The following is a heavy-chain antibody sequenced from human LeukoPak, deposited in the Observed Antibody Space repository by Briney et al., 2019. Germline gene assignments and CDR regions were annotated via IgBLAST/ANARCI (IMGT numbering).Heavy chain of an antibody. Sequence: GGSLRLSCAASGFTFSNYGMTWVRQAPGKGLEWVSAISGSGGSTYYADSVKGRFTISRDNSKNTLYLQMNSLRAEDTAVYYCASQYDYYYYYYMDVWGKGTTVTVSS. CDR2: ISGSGGST. J-gene: IGHJ6*03. CDR3: ASQYDYYYYYYMDV. V-gene: IGHV3-23*01. CDR1: GFTFSNYG.